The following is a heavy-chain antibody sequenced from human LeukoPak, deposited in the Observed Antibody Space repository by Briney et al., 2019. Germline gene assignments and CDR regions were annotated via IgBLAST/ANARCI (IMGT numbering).Heavy chain of an antibody. D-gene: IGHD3-9*01. CDR2: IIPILGIA. J-gene: IGHJ4*02. Sequence: SVTVSFTSSGGTFSIYAISWVRQAHGQGNDWMGRIIPILGIANHAQKFQGRGTITAVKSTSTAYMELSSLRSEDTAVYYGARDRDDILSGYDFDYWGQGTLVTVSS. V-gene: IGHV1-69*04. CDR1: GGTFSIYA. CDR3: ARDRDDILSGYDFDY.